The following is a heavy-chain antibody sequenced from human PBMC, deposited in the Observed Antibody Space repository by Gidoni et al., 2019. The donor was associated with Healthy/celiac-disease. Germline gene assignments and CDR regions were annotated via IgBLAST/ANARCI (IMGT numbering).Heavy chain of an antibody. Sequence: QVQLQQWGAGLLKPSETLSLTCAVYGGSFSGYYWSWIRQPPGKGLEWIGEINHSGSTNYNPSLKSRVTISVDTSKNQFSLKLSSVTAADTAVYYCATGYYYGSGSYSGWGQGTLVTVSS. CDR2: INHSGST. CDR1: GGSFSGYY. D-gene: IGHD3-10*01. V-gene: IGHV4-34*01. CDR3: ATGYYYGSGSYSG. J-gene: IGHJ4*02.